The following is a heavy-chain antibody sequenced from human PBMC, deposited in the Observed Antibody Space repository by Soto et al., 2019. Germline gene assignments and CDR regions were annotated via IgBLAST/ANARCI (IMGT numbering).Heavy chain of an antibody. CDR3: AREGITIPVPSRYYYGMDG. V-gene: IGHV1-69*13. J-gene: IGHJ6*02. D-gene: IGHD3-9*01. CDR2: IIPIFGTA. CDR1: GGTFSSYA. Sequence: SVKVSCKASGGTFSSYAISWVRQAPGQGLEWMGGIIPIFGTANYAQKFQGRVTITADESTSTAYMELSSLRSEDTAVYYCAREGITIPVPSRYYYGMDGWGQGTTVTVSS.